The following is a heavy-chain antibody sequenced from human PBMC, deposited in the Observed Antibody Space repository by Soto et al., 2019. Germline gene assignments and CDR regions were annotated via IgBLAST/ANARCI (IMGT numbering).Heavy chain of an antibody. J-gene: IGHJ3*02. CDR1: GGSISSGVHY. D-gene: IGHD3-22*01. CDR3: ATPDYDSKGYAFDI. V-gene: IGHV4-30-4*01. CDR2: IYYSGST. Sequence: SETLSLTCTVSGGSISSGVHYWSWIRQSPGRGLEWIGCIYYSGSTYYNPSLKSRLTISVDTSKNQFSLNLRSVAAADTAVYYCATPDYDSKGYAFDIWGQGTMVTVSS.